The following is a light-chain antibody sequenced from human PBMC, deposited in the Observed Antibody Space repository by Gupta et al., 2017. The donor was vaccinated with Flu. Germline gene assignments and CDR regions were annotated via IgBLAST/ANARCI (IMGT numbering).Light chain of an antibody. V-gene: IGLV8-61*01. CDR2: STN. Sequence: QTVVTQEPSLSVSPGGTVTLTCGLTSGSVSTSHYPGWYQQTPGQPPRTLIYSTNTRSSGAPARFSGSIRGNKAALTITGAQADDESHYHCVLYMGSGIWVFGGGTKVTVL. CDR3: VLYMGSGIWV. J-gene: IGLJ3*02. CDR1: SGSVSTSHY.